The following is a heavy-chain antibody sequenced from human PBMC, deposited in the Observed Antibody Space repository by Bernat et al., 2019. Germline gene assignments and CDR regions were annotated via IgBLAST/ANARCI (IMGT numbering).Heavy chain of an antibody. Sequence: QVQLQQWGAGLLKPSETLSLTCAVYGGSFSGYYWSWIRQPPGKGLEWIGEINHSGSTNYNPSLKSRVTISVDTSKNQFSLKLSSVTAADTAVYYCARGPGGWELPTYYFDYWGQGTLVTVSS. CDR3: ARGPGGWELPTYYFDY. V-gene: IGHV4-34*01. J-gene: IGHJ4*02. CDR1: GGSFSGYY. D-gene: IGHD1-26*01. CDR2: INHSGST.